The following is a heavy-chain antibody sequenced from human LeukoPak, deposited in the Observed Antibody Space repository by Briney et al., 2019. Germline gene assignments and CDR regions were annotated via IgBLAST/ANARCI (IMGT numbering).Heavy chain of an antibody. CDR3: ARATGDFEYSCSDGY. D-gene: IGHD6-6*01. V-gene: IGHV1-46*01. CDR1: GYTFTSYY. J-gene: IGHJ4*02. Sequence: GASVKVSCKASGYTFTSYYMHWVRQAPGQGLEWMGIINPSGGSTSYAQKFQGRVTMTRDTSTSTVYMELSSLRSEDTAVYYCARATGDFEYSCSDGYWGQGTLVTVSS. CDR2: INPSGGST.